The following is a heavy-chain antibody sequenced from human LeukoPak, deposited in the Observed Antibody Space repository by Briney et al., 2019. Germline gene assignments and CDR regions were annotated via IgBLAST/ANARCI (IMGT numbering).Heavy chain of an antibody. CDR1: GYTFTSYG. CDR2: ISAYNGNT. D-gene: IGHD2-2*01. J-gene: IGHJ5*02. Sequence: ASVKVSCKASGYTFTSYGISWVRQAPGQGLEWMGWISAYNGNTNYAQKLQGRVTMTTDTSTSTAYMELRSLRSDDTAVYYCARAGPRQYQSTVPTSYNWFDPWGQGTLVTVSS. V-gene: IGHV1-18*01. CDR3: ARAGPRQYQSTVPTSYNWFDP.